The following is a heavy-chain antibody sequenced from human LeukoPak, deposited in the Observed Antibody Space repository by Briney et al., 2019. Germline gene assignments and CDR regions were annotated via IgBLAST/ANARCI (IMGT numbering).Heavy chain of an antibody. Sequence: PSETLSLTCTVSGGSISSYYWSWIRQPPGKGLEWIGYIYYSGSTNYNPSLKSRVTISVDTSKNQFSLKLSSVTAADTAVYYCARVTYYYDSSGYYPRFDIWGQGTMVTVSS. D-gene: IGHD3-22*01. J-gene: IGHJ3*02. CDR1: GGSISSYY. V-gene: IGHV4-59*01. CDR2: IYYSGST. CDR3: ARVTYYYDSSGYYPRFDI.